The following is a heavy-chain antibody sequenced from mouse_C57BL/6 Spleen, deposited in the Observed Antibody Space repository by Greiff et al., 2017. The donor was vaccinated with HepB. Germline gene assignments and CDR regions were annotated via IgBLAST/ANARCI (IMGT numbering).Heavy chain of an antibody. CDR2: IDPENGDT. D-gene: IGHD2-4*01. Sequence: VQLQQSGAELVRPGASVKLSCTASGFNFKADYMHWVKQRPDQGLEWIGWIDPENGDTEYDSKFQAKATITADTSSNTAYLQLSSMTSDDAAVDYCIHDSDYGMDYEDWGQATTVT. CDR1: GFNFKADY. CDR3: IHDSDYGMDYED. J-gene: IGHJ4*01. V-gene: IGHV14-4*01.